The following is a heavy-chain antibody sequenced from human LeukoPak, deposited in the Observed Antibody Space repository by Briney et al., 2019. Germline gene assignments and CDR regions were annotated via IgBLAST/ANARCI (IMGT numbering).Heavy chain of an antibody. V-gene: IGHV3-21*01. CDR2: ISSSSSYI. D-gene: IGHD7-27*01. CDR3: ARNWDPFDY. CDR1: GFTFSSYW. J-gene: IGHJ4*02. Sequence: GGSLRLSCAASGFTFSSYWMSWVRQAPGKGLEGVSSISSSSSYISYADSVKGRFTISRDNAKNSLYLQMNSLRAEDTAVYYCARNWDPFDYWGQGTLVTVSS.